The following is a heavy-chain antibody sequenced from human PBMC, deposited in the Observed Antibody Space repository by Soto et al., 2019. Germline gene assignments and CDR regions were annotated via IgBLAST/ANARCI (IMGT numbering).Heavy chain of an antibody. Sequence: EVQLLESGGGLVQPGGSLRLSCAASGFTFSSYAMSWVRQAPGKGLEWVSAISGSGGSTYYADSVKGRFTISRDNSKNTLYLQMNSLRAEDTAVYYCAKVMGVRRLYYYYGMDVWGQGTTVTVSS. D-gene: IGHD1-26*01. CDR2: ISGSGGST. CDR1: GFTFSSYA. V-gene: IGHV3-23*01. J-gene: IGHJ6*02. CDR3: AKVMGVRRLYYYYGMDV.